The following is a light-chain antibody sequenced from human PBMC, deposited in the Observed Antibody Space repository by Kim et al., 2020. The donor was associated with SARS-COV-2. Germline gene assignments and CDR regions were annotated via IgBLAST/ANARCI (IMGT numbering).Light chain of an antibody. CDR1: QSISRY. V-gene: IGKV1-39*01. Sequence: DIQMTQSPSSLSASVGDRVTITCRASQSISRYLNWYQQKPGKDPDLLIYAASSLQSGVPSRLSGSGSGTEFTLTISSLQPEDLATYYCQQTYTTPPWTFGQGTKVDIK. CDR2: AAS. J-gene: IGKJ1*01. CDR3: QQTYTTPPWT.